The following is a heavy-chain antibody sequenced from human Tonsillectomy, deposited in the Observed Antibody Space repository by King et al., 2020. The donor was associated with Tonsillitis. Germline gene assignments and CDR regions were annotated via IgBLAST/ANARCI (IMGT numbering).Heavy chain of an antibody. Sequence: VQLVESGGGVVQPGGSLRLSCAATGFNFTWYGMHWVRQAPGKGLEWVSAIWSDGSNDRYADSVKGRFTISRDNSRHTLYLLMNSLRTEDTAVYYCARDPSTTGTADHWGQGVLVTVSS. J-gene: IGHJ4*02. CDR2: IWSDGSND. D-gene: IGHD1-1*01. CDR3: ARDPSTTGTADH. CDR1: GFNFTWYG. V-gene: IGHV3-33*08.